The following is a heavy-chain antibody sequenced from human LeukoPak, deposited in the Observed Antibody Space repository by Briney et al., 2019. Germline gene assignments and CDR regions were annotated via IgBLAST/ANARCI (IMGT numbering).Heavy chain of an antibody. CDR2: IYPYSGDT. J-gene: IGHJ3*02. Sequence: ASVKVSFKASGYTFTVYDIHWGRKAPGQGLEWMGWIYPYSGDTNYAQNFQGRVTMTRDTSISTAYMELSTLRSDDTAVYYCARDRNTGSTLDNWGQETMLTVSS. V-gene: IGHV1-2*02. CDR1: GYTFTVYD. D-gene: IGHD1-14*01. CDR3: ARDRNTGSTLDN.